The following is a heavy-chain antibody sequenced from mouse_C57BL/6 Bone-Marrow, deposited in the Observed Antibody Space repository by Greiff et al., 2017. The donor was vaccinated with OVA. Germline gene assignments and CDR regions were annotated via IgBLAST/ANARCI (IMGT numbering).Heavy chain of an antibody. D-gene: IGHD2-4*01. Sequence: QVHVKQSGAELARPGASVKMSCKASGYTFTSYTMHWVKQRPGQGLEWIGYINPSSGYTKSNQKFKDKATLTADKSSSTAYMQLSSLTSEDSAVYYCARSGVYYDYDVKDFDYWGQGTTLTVSS. CDR3: ARSGVYYDYDVKDFDY. CDR1: GYTFTSYT. J-gene: IGHJ2*01. CDR2: INPSSGYT. V-gene: IGHV1-4*01.